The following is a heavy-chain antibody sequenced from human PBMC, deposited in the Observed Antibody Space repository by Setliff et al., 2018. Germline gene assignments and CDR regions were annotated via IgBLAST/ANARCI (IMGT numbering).Heavy chain of an antibody. D-gene: IGHD3-3*01. CDR3: ARAGWGVPGDFWSGSRDPYGMDV. Sequence: PGGSLRLSCAASGFTFSSYWMNWVRQAPGKGLEWVSYISSSGSTIYYADSVKGRFTISRDNAKNSLYLQMNSLRAEDTAVYYCARAGWGVPGDFWSGSRDPYGMDVWGQGTTVTSP. CDR1: GFTFSSYW. V-gene: IGHV3-48*04. J-gene: IGHJ6*02. CDR2: ISSSGSTI.